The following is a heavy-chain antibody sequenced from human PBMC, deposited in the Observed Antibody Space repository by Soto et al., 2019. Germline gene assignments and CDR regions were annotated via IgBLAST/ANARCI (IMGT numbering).Heavy chain of an antibody. Sequence: ASVKVSFKASGYTFTSYGISWVRQAPGQGLEWMGWISAYNGNTNYAQKLQGRVTMTTDTSTSTAYMELRSLRSDDTAVYYCARDRAMVRGVIIDYYYYGMDVWGQGTTVTVSS. D-gene: IGHD3-10*01. CDR3: ARDRAMVRGVIIDYYYYGMDV. CDR1: GYTFTSYG. J-gene: IGHJ6*02. V-gene: IGHV1-18*01. CDR2: ISAYNGNT.